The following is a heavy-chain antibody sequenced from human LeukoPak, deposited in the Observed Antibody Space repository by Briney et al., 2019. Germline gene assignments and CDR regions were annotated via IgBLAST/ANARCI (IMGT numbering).Heavy chain of an antibody. Sequence: ASVKVSCKASGYTFTSYDINWVRQATGQGLEWMGWMNPNSGNTGYAQKFQGRVTITRNTSISTAYMELSSLRSEDTAVYYCARVSGYSSGWTAYNWFDPWGQGTLVTVSS. CDR1: GYTFTSYD. J-gene: IGHJ5*02. D-gene: IGHD6-19*01. V-gene: IGHV1-8*03. CDR3: ARVSGYSSGWTAYNWFDP. CDR2: MNPNSGNT.